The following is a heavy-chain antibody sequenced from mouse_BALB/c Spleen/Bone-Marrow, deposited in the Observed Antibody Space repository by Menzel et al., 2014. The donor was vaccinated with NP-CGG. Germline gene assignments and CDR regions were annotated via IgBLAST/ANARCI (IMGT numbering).Heavy chain of an antibody. CDR1: GFTFSSYG. Sequence: VQLKESGGGLVQPGGSLKLSCAASGFTFSSYGMSWVRQTPDKRLELVASINSNGGSTYYPDSVKGRFTISRDNAKNTLSLQMSSLKSEDTAMYYCARGNYGNYVDYFDYWGQGTTHTVSS. J-gene: IGHJ2*01. V-gene: IGHV5-6-3*01. CDR2: INSNGGST. CDR3: ARGNYGNYVDYFDY. D-gene: IGHD2-1*01.